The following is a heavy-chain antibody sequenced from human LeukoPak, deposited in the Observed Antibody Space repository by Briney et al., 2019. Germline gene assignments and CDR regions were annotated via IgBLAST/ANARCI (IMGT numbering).Heavy chain of an antibody. CDR1: GFNFDDYA. V-gene: IGHV3-9*01. CDR2: ITWNSGNI. J-gene: IGHJ3*02. CDR3: AKALTETIILSPPLADAFDI. Sequence: GGSLRLSCAASGFNFDDYAMHWVRQAPGKGLEWVSGITWNSGNIAYADSVKGRFTISRDNAKNSLYLQMNSLKSEDTALYYCAKALTETIILSPPLADAFDIWGQGTRVTVSS. D-gene: IGHD2-21*01.